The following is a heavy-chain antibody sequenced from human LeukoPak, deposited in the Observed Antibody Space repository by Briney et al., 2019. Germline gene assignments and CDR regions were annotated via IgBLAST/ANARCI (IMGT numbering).Heavy chain of an antibody. Sequence: GASVKVSCKASGYTFTSYYMHWVRQAPGQGLEWMGIINPSGGSTSYAQKFQGRVTMTRDTSTSTVYMELSSLRSEDTAVYYCARDPGGLHGKPLYYFDYWGQGTLVTVSS. J-gene: IGHJ4*02. D-gene: IGHD5-18*01. CDR2: INPSGGST. V-gene: IGHV1-46*01. CDR3: ARDPGGLHGKPLYYFDY. CDR1: GYTFTSYY.